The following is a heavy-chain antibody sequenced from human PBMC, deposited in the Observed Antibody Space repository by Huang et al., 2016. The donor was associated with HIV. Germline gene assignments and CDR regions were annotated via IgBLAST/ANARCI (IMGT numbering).Heavy chain of an antibody. D-gene: IGHD6-19*01. Sequence: EVQLVESGGGLVQPGGSLSVSCAASGFSISTYWVSWVRQTPGKGRDWVASIKEEGSEKDYVDAVKGRFIISRDNAKNSLYLQMNSLRAEDTAVYYCTRGPLGWLVHRYFYHWGQGTLVTVSS. J-gene: IGHJ1*01. CDR3: TRGPLGWLVHRYFYH. CDR1: GFSISTYW. V-gene: IGHV3-7*01. CDR2: IKEEGSEK.